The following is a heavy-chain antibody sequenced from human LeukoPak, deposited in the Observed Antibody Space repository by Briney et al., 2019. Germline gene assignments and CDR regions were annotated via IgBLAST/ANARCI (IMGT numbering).Heavy chain of an antibody. CDR3: ARERYFDWFAFDY. J-gene: IGHJ4*02. Sequence: SETLSLTCAVSGYSISSGYYWGWIRQPPGKGLEWIGSIYHSGSTYYNPSLKSRVTISVDTSKNQFSLKLSSVTAADTAVYYCARERYFDWFAFDYWGQGTLVTVSS. V-gene: IGHV4-38-2*02. CDR1: GYSISSGYY. D-gene: IGHD3-9*01. CDR2: IYHSGST.